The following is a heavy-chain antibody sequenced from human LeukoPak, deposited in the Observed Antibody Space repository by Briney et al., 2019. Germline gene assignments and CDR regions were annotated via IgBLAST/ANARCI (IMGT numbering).Heavy chain of an antibody. J-gene: IGHJ4*02. V-gene: IGHV3-21*01. D-gene: IGHD2-15*01. CDR3: ARDRGGRTGLDD. Sequence: GGSLRLSPAASGFTCSSHNINLVRQAPMNGLEWVSSIDTDGSYIYHADSVQGRFTISRDNAKNSLYLQMNSLTAEDTAVYYCARDRGGRTGLDDWGQGTLVTVSS. CDR1: GFTCSSHN. CDR2: IDTDGSYI.